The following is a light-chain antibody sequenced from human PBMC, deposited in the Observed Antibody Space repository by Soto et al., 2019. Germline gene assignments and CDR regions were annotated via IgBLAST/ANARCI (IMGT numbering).Light chain of an antibody. V-gene: IGKV1-5*03. CDR1: QSFSTW. CDR3: QKYNSYTYT. J-gene: IGKJ2*01. Sequence: DVKMNQSPPTMSAPVGGRVTLTCMASQSFSTWLAWYQKKPGKDPKILIYKTSNLESGVPSRFSVSGSGTEFTLTLSRLKPEDCATYDGQKYNSYTYTFGQVT. CDR2: KTS.